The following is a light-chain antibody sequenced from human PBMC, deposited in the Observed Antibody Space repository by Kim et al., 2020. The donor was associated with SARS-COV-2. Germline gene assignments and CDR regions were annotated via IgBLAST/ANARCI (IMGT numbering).Light chain of an antibody. Sequence: DIQMTQSPSTLSASVGDRVTLTCRASQTISTWLAWYQQMPGKAPKLLIYKASDLESGVSSRFSGSGSGTEFTLTISSLQPDDIATYYCQQYNGYPYTFGQGTKLEI. CDR1: QTISTW. CDR3: QQYNGYPYT. V-gene: IGKV1-5*03. CDR2: KAS. J-gene: IGKJ2*01.